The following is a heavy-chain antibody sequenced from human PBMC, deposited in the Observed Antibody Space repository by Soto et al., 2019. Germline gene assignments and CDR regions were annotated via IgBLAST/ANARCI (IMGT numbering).Heavy chain of an antibody. CDR2: ISSSGSTI. D-gene: IGHD2-2*01. CDR1: GFTFSDYY. V-gene: IGHV3-11*01. J-gene: IGHJ5*02. CDR3: ARVDPPAKS. Sequence: PGGSLRISWAASGFTFSDYYISWSRQAPGKGLEWVSYISSSGSTIYYADSVKGRFTISRDNAKNSLYLQMNSLRAEDSAVYYCARVDPPAKSWGQGTLVTVSS.